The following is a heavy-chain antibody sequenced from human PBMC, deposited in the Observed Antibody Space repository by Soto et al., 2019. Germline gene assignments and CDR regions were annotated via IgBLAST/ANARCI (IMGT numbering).Heavy chain of an antibody. CDR1: GIRFTSSW. CDR3: VSWADAADEDYFHH. Sequence: GGSLRLSCAASGIRFTSSWMSWVRQAPGKGLEWVAHINQDGGQKYYVDSAKGRFTISRDNAKTSLYLQMNSLRAEDTAVFYCVSWADAADEDYFHHWGQGTLVTVSS. V-gene: IGHV3-7*01. CDR2: INQDGGQK. J-gene: IGHJ1*01. D-gene: IGHD3-16*01.